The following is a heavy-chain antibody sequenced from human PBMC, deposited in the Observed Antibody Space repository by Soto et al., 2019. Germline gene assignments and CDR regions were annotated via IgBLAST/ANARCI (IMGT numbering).Heavy chain of an antibody. D-gene: IGHD3-22*01. J-gene: IGHJ4*02. CDR1: GLTVSRNY. CDR3: AHSSGHHYYFDS. V-gene: IGHV3-53*01. CDR2: LYSGGSS. Sequence: EQLVESGGGLIQPGGSLRISCAFSGLTVSRNYMSWVRQAPGKGLDWVSVLYSGGSSSYAESVKGRFTISRDSSNNILFLQVNSLRPEDTAIYYCAHSSGHHYYFDSWGQGTLVTVSS.